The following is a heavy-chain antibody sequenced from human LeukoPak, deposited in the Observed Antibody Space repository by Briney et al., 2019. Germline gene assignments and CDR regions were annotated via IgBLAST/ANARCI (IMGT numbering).Heavy chain of an antibody. Sequence: GGSLRLSCAASGFTFSSYSMNWVRQAPGKGLEWVSSISSSSSYIYYADSVKGRFTISRDNAKNSLYLQMNSLRAEDTAVYYCARDEGRNSHYPLHVWGKGTTVTVSS. J-gene: IGHJ6*04. CDR1: GFTFSSYS. V-gene: IGHV3-21*01. CDR3: ARDEGRNSHYPLHV. D-gene: IGHD2-2*01. CDR2: ISSSSSYI.